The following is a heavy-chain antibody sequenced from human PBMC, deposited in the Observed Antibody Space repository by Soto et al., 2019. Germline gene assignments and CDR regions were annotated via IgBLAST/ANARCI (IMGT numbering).Heavy chain of an antibody. CDR2: IYYSGST. Sequence: SETLSLTCAVYGGSFSGYYWSWIRQPPGKGLEWIGYIYYSGSTNYNPSLKSRVTISVDTSKNQFSLKLSSVTAADTAVYYCARTIDSYGYFHYWGQGTLVTVSS. V-gene: IGHV4-59*08. J-gene: IGHJ4*02. CDR3: ARTIDSYGYFHY. CDR1: GGSFSGYY. D-gene: IGHD5-18*01.